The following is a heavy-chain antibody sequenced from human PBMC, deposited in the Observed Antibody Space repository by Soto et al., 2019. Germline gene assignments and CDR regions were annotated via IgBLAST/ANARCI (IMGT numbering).Heavy chain of an antibody. CDR1: GGSISSGGYY. CDR2: IYYSGST. J-gene: IGHJ4*02. Sequence: SETLSLTCTVSGGSISSGGYYWSWIRQHPGKGLEWIGYIYYSGSTYYNPSLKSRVTISVDTSKNQFSLKLSSVTAADTAVYYCARLDRTRLLFDYWGQGTLVTVSS. CDR3: ARLDRTRLLFDY. V-gene: IGHV4-31*03. D-gene: IGHD5-18*01.